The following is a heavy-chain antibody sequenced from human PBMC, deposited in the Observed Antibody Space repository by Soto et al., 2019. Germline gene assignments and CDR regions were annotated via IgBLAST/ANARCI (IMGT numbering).Heavy chain of an antibody. D-gene: IGHD3-3*01. CDR2: IIPIFGTA. Sequence: ASVKVSCKASGGTFSSYAISWLRQSPGQGLEWMGGIIPIFGTANYAQKFQGRVTITADESTSTAYMELSSLRSEDTAVYYCASGLRFLEWLSFFDYWGQGTLVTVSS. CDR3: ASGLRFLEWLSFFDY. J-gene: IGHJ4*02. V-gene: IGHV1-69*13. CDR1: GGTFSSYA.